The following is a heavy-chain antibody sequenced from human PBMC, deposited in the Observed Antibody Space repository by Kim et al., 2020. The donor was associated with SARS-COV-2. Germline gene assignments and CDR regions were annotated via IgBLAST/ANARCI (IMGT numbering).Heavy chain of an antibody. CDR3: NLGPGTTLALWYGFD. Sequence: GGSLRLSCAASGFTFSGYAMHWVRQASGKGLEWVGRIRSEPTNYATADAATGKCRFTISRDESKNTAYLQRNNLKAEDAAFYYCNLGPGTTLALWYGFD. D-gene: IGHD1-1*01. CDR2: IRSEPTNYAT. V-gene: IGHV3-73*01. CDR1: GFTFSGYA. J-gene: IGHJ3*02.